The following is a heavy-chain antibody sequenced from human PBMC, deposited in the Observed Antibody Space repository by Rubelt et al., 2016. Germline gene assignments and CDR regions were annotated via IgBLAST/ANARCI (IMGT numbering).Heavy chain of an antibody. CDR3: ARSFRDYYDSSGYYYPGAFDI. Sequence: VSSNYMSWVRQAPGKGLEWVSVIYSGDSTYYADSVKGRFTISRDNAKNSLYLQMNSLRAEDTAVYYCARSFRDYYDSSGYYYPGAFDIWGQGTMVTVSS. J-gene: IGHJ3*02. D-gene: IGHD3-22*01. V-gene: IGHV3-53*01. CDR2: IYSGDST. CDR1: VSSNY.